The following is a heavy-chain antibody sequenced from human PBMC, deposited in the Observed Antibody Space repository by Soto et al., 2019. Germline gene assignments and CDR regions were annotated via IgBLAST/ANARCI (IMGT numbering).Heavy chain of an antibody. V-gene: IGHV4-30-4*01. Sequence: PSETLSLTCTVSGGSVSSGDYYWSWIRQPPGKGLEWIGYISYIGSTYYNPSLRSRVTISLDTSKNQISLRLTSVTDADAAVYYCARSSIEPRVFMYPFDFWGQGTRVTVSS. CDR3: ARSSIEPRVFMYPFDF. CDR2: ISYIGST. J-gene: IGHJ4*02. CDR1: GGSVSSGDYY. D-gene: IGHD6-6*01.